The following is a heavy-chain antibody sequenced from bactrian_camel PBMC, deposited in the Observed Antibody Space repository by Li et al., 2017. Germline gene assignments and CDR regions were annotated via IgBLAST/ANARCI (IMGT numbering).Heavy chain of an antibody. CDR2: LDSDGRI. D-gene: IGHD1*01. CDR1: VSSANDYC. V-gene: IGHV3S9*01. Sequence: HVQLVESGGDWVQTGGSLRLSCAVSVSSANDYCLGWFRQASGKEREWVGSLDSDGRINYADSVKGRFTISKDNRKNILYLQMNSLTPGDTAMYYCTARYEFGLGACRGVGGLGFWGQGTQVTVS. J-gene: IGHJ6*01. CDR3: TARYEFGLGACRGVGGLGF.